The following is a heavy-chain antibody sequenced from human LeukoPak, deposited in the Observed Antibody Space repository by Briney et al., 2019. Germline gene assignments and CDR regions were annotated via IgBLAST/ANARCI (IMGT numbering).Heavy chain of an antibody. Sequence: GGSLRLSCTASGFTFSSYTMSWLRQAPGKGLKWVSTITTGGPNTYYADSVKGRFTVSRDDSKNTLYLQMNSLRAEGTAVYYCAKDGGLWVSAHWGDSWGRGTLVAVSS. J-gene: IGHJ4*02. CDR2: ITTGGPNT. CDR3: AKDGGLWVSAHWGDS. CDR1: GFTFSSYT. D-gene: IGHD7-27*01. V-gene: IGHV3-23*01.